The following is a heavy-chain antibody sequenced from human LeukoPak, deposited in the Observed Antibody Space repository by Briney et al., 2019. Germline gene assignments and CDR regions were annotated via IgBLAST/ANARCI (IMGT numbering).Heavy chain of an antibody. J-gene: IGHJ4*02. CDR1: GYTFTSSH. CDR3: ARGRPGLASAGIYDF. Sequence: ASVKVSCKASGYTFTSSHINWVRRATGQGLEWMGWMNPNTDKTGFARNFQGRVTMTKNISISTAYMEVTSLTYEDTAIYYCARGRPGLASAGIYDFWGQGTLIPVSS. V-gene: IGHV1-8*01. D-gene: IGHD6-13*01. CDR2: MNPNTDKT.